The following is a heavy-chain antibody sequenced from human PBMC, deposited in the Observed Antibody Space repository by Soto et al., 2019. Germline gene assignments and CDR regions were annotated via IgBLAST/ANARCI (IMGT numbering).Heavy chain of an antibody. CDR2: FDPEDGET. J-gene: IGHJ3*02. CDR3: ATGSVVGATNDAFDI. Sequence: ASVKVSCKVSGYTLTELSMHWVRQAPGKGLEWMGGFDPEDGETIYAQKFQGRVTMTEDTSTDTAYMELSSLRSEDTAVCDCATGSVVGATNDAFDIWGQGTMVTVSS. V-gene: IGHV1-24*01. CDR1: GYTLTELS. D-gene: IGHD1-26*01.